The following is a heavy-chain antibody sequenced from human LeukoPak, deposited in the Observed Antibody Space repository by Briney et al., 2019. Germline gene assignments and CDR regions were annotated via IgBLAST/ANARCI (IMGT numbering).Heavy chain of an antibody. D-gene: IGHD3-9*01. CDR1: GGSISSSSYY. V-gene: IGHV4-39*01. Sequence: NPSETLSLTCTVSGGSISSSSYYWGWIRQPPGKGLEWIGSIYYSGSTYYNPSLKSRVTISVDTSKNQFSLKLSSVTAADTAVYYCARGAYYDILTGYYRDPRYFDYWGQGTLVTVSS. CDR3: ARGAYYDILTGYYRDPRYFDY. J-gene: IGHJ4*02. CDR2: IYYSGST.